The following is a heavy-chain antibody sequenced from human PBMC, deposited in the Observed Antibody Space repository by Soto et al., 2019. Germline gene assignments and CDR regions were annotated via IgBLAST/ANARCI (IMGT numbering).Heavy chain of an antibody. CDR2: ISGSGGGP. J-gene: IGHJ4*02. Sequence: EVQLLDSGGGLVQPGGSLRLSCAASGFTFSNYAMTWVRQGPGKGLEWVSGISGSGGGPYYADSVKGRFTTSRDNSKSTLYLLMNSLRAEDTAVYYCAKAYFVWSSEQPYYFDYWGQGTLVTVSS. V-gene: IGHV3-23*01. CDR3: AKAYFVWSSEQPYYFDY. D-gene: IGHD3-16*01. CDR1: GFTFSNYA.